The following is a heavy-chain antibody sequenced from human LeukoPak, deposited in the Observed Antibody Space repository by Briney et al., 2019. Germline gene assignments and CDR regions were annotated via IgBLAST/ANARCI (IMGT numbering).Heavy chain of an antibody. CDR1: GFTFSSFS. V-gene: IGHV3-48*01. CDR3: ARDYDFWSGYYTGIFDY. Sequence: GGSLRLSCEASGFTFSSFSMNWVRQAPGKGLEWVSYISSGSSTIYYADSVKGRFTISRDNAKNSLYLQMNSLRAEDTAVYYCARDYDFWSGYYTGIFDYWGRGTLVTVSS. J-gene: IGHJ4*02. D-gene: IGHD3-3*01. CDR2: ISSGSSTI.